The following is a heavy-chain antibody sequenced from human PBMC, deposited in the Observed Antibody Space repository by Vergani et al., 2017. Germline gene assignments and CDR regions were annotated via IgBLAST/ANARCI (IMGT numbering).Heavy chain of an antibody. Sequence: QVQLVQSGAEVKKPGASVEVSCKASGYTFTGYYMHWVRQAPGQGLEWMGWINPNSGGTNYAQKFQGRVTMTRDTSISTAYMELSRLRSDDTAVYYCARERRXIVAVVAAIYGMDVWGQGTTVTVSS. CDR2: INPNSGGT. D-gene: IGHD2-15*01. V-gene: IGHV1-2*02. CDR1: GYTFTGYY. J-gene: IGHJ6*02. CDR3: ARERRXIVAVVAAIYGMDV.